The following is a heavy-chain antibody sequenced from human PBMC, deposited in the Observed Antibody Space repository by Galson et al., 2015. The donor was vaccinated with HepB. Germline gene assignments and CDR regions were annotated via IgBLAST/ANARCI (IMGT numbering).Heavy chain of an antibody. Sequence: ETLSLTCTVSGGSISSYYWSWIRQPPGKGLEWIGYLYYNGSANYNPSLKSRVSISVDTSKNQFSLKLSSVTAADTAVYYCASFDFWSGLGAFDIWGQGTMVTVSS. J-gene: IGHJ3*02. CDR1: GGSISSYY. D-gene: IGHD3-3*01. CDR3: ASFDFWSGLGAFDI. CDR2: LYYNGSA. V-gene: IGHV4-59*01.